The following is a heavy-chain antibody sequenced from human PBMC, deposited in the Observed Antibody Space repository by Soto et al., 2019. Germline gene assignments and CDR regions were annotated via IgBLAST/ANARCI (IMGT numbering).Heavy chain of an antibody. CDR2: ISRDGSNK. Sequence: GGSLRLSCAASGFTFSRYAIHWVRQAPGKGLEWVAVISRDGSNKYYVDSVKGRFTISRENSRNTLYLQMNSLRDEDAAMYYCARSRSGAVADSFDFWGQGTLVTVPQ. D-gene: IGHD3-3*01. CDR1: GFTFSRYA. CDR3: ARSRSGAVADSFDF. J-gene: IGHJ4*02. V-gene: IGHV3-30*04.